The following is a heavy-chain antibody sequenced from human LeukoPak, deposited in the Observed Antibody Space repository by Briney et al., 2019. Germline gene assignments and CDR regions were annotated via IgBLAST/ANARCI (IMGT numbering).Heavy chain of an antibody. CDR3: ATGARGYGPVNYYFDY. CDR2: FDPEDGET. D-gene: IGHD5-12*01. V-gene: IGHV1-24*01. Sequence: ASVKVSCKVSGYTLTELSMHWVRQAPGKGLERMGGFDPEDGETIYAQKFQGRVTMTEDTSTDTAYMELSSLRSEDTAVYYCATGARGYGPVNYYFDYWGQGTLVTVSS. CDR1: GYTLTELS. J-gene: IGHJ4*02.